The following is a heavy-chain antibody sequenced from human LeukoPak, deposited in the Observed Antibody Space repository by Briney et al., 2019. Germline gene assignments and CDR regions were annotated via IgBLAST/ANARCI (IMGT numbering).Heavy chain of an antibody. CDR1: GFTFSSYW. Sequence: GGSLRLSCAASGFTFSSYWMHWVRQAPGKGLVWVSRINTDGRITNYADSVKGRFTISRDNAKNTLFLQMNSLRAEDTAVYYCARDLDGAVAFDIWGQGTMVTVSS. V-gene: IGHV3-74*01. CDR2: INTDGRIT. CDR3: ARDLDGAVAFDI. D-gene: IGHD1-1*01. J-gene: IGHJ3*02.